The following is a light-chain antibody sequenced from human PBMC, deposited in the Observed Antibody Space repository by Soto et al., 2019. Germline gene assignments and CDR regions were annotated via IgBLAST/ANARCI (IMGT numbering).Light chain of an antibody. CDR2: DAS. CDR1: QRVSSSY. Sequence: EIVLTQSPGTLSLSPGERATLSCRASQRVSSSYLAWYQQKPGQAPRLLIYDASSRATGIPDRFSGSGSGTDFTLTISRLEPEDFAVYYCQKYGSSPKTFGQGTKVEIK. CDR3: QKYGSSPKT. V-gene: IGKV3-20*01. J-gene: IGKJ1*01.